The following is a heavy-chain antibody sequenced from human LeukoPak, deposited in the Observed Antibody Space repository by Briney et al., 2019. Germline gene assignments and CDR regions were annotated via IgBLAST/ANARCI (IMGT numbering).Heavy chain of an antibody. D-gene: IGHD3-10*01. CDR2: INHSGST. CDR3: ARGYTMAP. Sequence: SETLSLTCAVYGGSFSGYYWSWIRQPPGKGLEWIGEINHSGSTNYNPSLKSRVTISVDTSKNQFSLKLSSVTAADTAVYYCARGYTMAPWGQGTLVTVSS. V-gene: IGHV4-34*01. J-gene: IGHJ5*02. CDR1: GGSFSGYY.